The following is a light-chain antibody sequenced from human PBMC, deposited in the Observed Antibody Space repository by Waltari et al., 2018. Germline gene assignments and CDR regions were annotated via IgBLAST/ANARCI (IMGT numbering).Light chain of an antibody. CDR3: MIWHSSAWV. CDR1: SGINVGSYM. CDR2: YNSDSDN. V-gene: IGLV5-45*03. Sequence: QAVLTQPSSLSASPGVSASLTCTLRSGINVGSYMISWYQQKPGSPPQYPLKYNSDSDNQPGSGVPSRFSGSKDASANAGILLISGLQSEDEADYYCMIWHSSAWVFGGGTKLTVL. J-gene: IGLJ3*02.